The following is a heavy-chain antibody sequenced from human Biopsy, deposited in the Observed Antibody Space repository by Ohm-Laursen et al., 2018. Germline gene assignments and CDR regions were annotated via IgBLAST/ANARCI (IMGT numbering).Heavy chain of an antibody. V-gene: IGHV4-59*08. CDR1: GGSITSYS. D-gene: IGHD6-25*01. CDR3: ARRSAANWYFNL. CDR2: IYNTGDT. J-gene: IGHJ2*01. Sequence: GTLSLTCTVSGGSITSYSWSWIRQPPGRGLEPIGYIYNTGDTTYNPSLQSRVTISLDTSNNQLSLRLRSVTAADAAVYYCARRSAANWYFNLWGRGTLVTVSS.